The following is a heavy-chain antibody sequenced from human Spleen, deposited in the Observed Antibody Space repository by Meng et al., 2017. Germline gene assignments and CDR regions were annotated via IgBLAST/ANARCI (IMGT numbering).Heavy chain of an antibody. CDR2: ISYDGSNK. CDR3: ALSTDYEDYYYGMDV. D-gene: IGHD4-17*01. CDR1: GFTFSSYA. V-gene: IGHV3-30*04. J-gene: IGHJ6*02. Sequence: GGSLRLSCAASGFTFSSYAMHWVRQAPGKGLEWVAVISYDGSNKYYADSVKGRFTISRDNSKNTLYLQMNSLRAEDTAVYYCALSTDYEDYYYGMDVWGQGTTVTVSS.